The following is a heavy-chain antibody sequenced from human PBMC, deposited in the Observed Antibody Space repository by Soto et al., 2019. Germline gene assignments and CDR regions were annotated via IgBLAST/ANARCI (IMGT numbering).Heavy chain of an antibody. Sequence: QVKLVESGGGLVKPGGSLRLSCAASGFTFSDYYMSWIRQAPGKGLECVSYISGSGNTIYHADSVKGRFTISRDNAKNSLYLQMNSLRVEDTAVYYCAAYSRGDSPHWGQGTLVTVSS. CDR1: GFTFSDYY. D-gene: IGHD2-21*01. CDR3: AAYSRGDSPH. J-gene: IGHJ4*02. V-gene: IGHV3-11*01. CDR2: ISGSGNTI.